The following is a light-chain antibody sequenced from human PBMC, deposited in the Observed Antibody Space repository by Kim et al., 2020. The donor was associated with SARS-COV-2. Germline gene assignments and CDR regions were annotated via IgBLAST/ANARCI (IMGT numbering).Light chain of an antibody. CDR2: SVS. J-gene: IGKJ2*01. CDR3: QQYGITPPYT. CDR1: QSVCSHC. V-gene: IGKV3-20*01. Sequence: EIELTQSPGTLSLSPGERATLTCRTSQSVCSHCLAWYQQQPPQAPRLLIYSVSNRATGIPDRFSGSGSGTDFTLTISRLEPEDFAAYYCQQYGITPPYTFGQGTKLEI.